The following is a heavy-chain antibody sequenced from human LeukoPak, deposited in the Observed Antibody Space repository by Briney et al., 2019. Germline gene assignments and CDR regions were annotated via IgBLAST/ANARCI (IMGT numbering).Heavy chain of an antibody. D-gene: IGHD3-3*01. CDR3: ARGREDDFWSGENNDAFDI. J-gene: IGHJ3*02. Sequence: SETLSLTCTVSGGSISSHYWSWIRQPPGKGLEWIGYIYYSGSTNYNPSLKSRVTISVDTSKNQFSLKLSSVTAADTAVYYCARGREDDFWSGENNDAFDIWGQGTMVTVSS. CDR1: GGSISSHY. V-gene: IGHV4-59*11. CDR2: IYYSGST.